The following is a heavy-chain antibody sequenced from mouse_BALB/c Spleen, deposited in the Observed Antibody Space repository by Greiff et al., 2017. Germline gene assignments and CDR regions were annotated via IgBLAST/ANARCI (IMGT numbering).Heavy chain of an antibody. CDR1: GYTFTSYW. CDR2: INPSTGYT. D-gene: IGHD1-1*02. CDR3: AREELGGSLAY. Sequence: QVHVKQSGAELAKPGASVKMSCKASGYTFTSYWMHWVKQRPGQGLEWIGYINPSTGYTEYNQKFKDKATLTADKSSSTAYMQLSSLTSEDSAVYYCAREELGGSLAYWGQGTLVTVSA. V-gene: IGHV1-7*01. J-gene: IGHJ3*01.